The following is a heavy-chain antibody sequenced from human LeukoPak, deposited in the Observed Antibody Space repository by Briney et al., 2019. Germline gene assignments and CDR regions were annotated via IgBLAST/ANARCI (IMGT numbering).Heavy chain of an antibody. Sequence: GGSLTLSCEDSGFTFRSYEMNWVRQAPGKGLEWIAYLSSSGSAFSYADSVKGRFTIARDNAKNSVYLEMNSLRAEDTAVYYCARDDYNWNVDAFHIWGQGTMVTVSS. J-gene: IGHJ3*02. CDR3: ARDDYNWNVDAFHI. CDR2: LSSSGSAF. V-gene: IGHV3-48*03. D-gene: IGHD1-20*01. CDR1: GFTFRSYE.